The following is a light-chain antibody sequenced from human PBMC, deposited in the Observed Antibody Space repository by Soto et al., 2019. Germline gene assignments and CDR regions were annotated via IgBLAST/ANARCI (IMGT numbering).Light chain of an antibody. CDR2: DVS. J-gene: IGLJ1*01. CDR1: SSDVGGYNY. V-gene: IGLV2-11*01. Sequence: QSALTQPRSVSGSPGQSVTISCTGTSSDVGGYNYVSWYQQHPGKAPKLMIYDVSKRPSGVSDRLSASKSGNTASLFISGLQAEDEADYYCSSYTSDSSYVFGSGTKVTVL. CDR3: SSYTSDSSYV.